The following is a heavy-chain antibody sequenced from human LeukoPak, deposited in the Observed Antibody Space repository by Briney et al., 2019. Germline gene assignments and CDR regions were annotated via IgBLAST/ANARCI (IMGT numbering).Heavy chain of an antibody. D-gene: IGHD6-19*01. Sequence: VSGKFSCKPSGHTFTSYGINCVLHAPGHGLEWLRWNTAYIGNTNCAQKLQSRVTMTTYTSTSPAYIMMRRLRADDMAVYYSAMDGPGAVAGYSAWYFDLWGRGTLVTVSS. CDR3: AMDGPGAVAGYSAWYFDL. J-gene: IGHJ2*01. CDR1: GHTFTSYG. CDR2: NTAYIGNT. V-gene: IGHV1-18*03.